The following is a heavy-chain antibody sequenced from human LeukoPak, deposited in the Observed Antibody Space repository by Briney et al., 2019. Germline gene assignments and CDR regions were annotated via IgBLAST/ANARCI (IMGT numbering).Heavy chain of an antibody. V-gene: IGHV4-30-4*08. Sequence: SQTLSLTCTVSGGSISSGDYYWSWIRQPPGKGLEWIVYIYYSGSTYYNPSLNSRVTISVDTSKNQFSLKLSSVTAADTAVYYCAQWELLYAFDIWGQGAMVTVSS. CDR3: AQWELLYAFDI. CDR1: GGSISSGDYY. CDR2: IYYSGST. D-gene: IGHD1-26*01. J-gene: IGHJ3*02.